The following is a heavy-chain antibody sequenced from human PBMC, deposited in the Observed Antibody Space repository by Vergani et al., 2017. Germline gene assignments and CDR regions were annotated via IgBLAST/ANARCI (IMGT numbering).Heavy chain of an antibody. J-gene: IGHJ6*02. D-gene: IGHD5-12*01. CDR3: AKRSAPRSGYEGVGGMDV. Sequence: QVQLVESGGGVVQPGGSLRLSCAASGFTFSSYGMHWVRQAPGKGLEWVAFIRYDGSNKYYADSVKGRFTISRDNSKNTLYLQMNSLRAEDTAVYYCAKRSAPRSGYEGVGGMDVWGQGTTVTVSS. CDR1: GFTFSSYG. CDR2: IRYDGSNK. V-gene: IGHV3-30*02.